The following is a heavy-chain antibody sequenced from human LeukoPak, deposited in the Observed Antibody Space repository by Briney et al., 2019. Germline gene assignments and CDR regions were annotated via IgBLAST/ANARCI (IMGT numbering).Heavy chain of an antibody. V-gene: IGHV1-69*04. CDR2: IIPIFGIA. D-gene: IGHD6-19*01. J-gene: IGHJ6*02. CDR3: ARDRIAVAGPYYYGMDV. CDR1: GGTFSSYA. Sequence: SVKVSCKASGGTFSSYAISWVRQAPGQGLEWMGRIIPIFGIANYAQKFQGRVTITADKFTSTAYMELSSLRPEDTAVYYCARDRIAVAGPYYYGMDVWGQGTTVTVSS.